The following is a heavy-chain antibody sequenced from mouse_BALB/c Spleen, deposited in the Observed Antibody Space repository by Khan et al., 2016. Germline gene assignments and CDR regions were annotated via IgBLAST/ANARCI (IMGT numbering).Heavy chain of an antibody. CDR1: GYSITSDYA. D-gene: IGHD4-1*01. CDR3: ARTNWDYVDY. J-gene: IGHJ2*01. V-gene: IGHV3-2*02. CDR2: ISYSGST. Sequence: EVQLQESGPGLVKPSQSLSLTCTVTGYSITSDYAWNWIRQFPGNKLEWMGYISYSGSTSYNPSLKSRISITRDTSKNQFFLQLNSVTTEDTATYYCARTNWDYVDYWGQGTTLTVSS.